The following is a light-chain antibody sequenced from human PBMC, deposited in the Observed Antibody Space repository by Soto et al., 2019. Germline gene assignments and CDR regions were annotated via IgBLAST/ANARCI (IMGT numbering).Light chain of an antibody. J-gene: IGKJ1*01. Sequence: EIVMTQSPATLSVSPGERATLSCRASQRVGSNLAWYQQKPGQAPRLLIFDASTRATGIPARFSGSGSGTEFTLTISSLQSEDFAVYYCQQYGSSGTFGQGTKVDIK. CDR2: DAS. V-gene: IGKV3-15*01. CDR3: QQYGSSGT. CDR1: QRVGSN.